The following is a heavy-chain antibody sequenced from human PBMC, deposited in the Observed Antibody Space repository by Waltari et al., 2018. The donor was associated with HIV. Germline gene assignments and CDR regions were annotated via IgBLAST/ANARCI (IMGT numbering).Heavy chain of an antibody. CDR2: INPNTGGT. Sequence: VQLVQSGAEVKKPGASVTVACKASGYTFDGHYMPWGRQARGQRLEWMGWINPNTGGTHSLQRFQGRFTMTRDTSISTAYRELSRVRSEDTAVYYCARGGTQITISGGPPPDFWGQGTLVIVSS. D-gene: IGHD3-3*01. J-gene: IGHJ5*01. V-gene: IGHV1-2*02. CDR1: GYTFDGHY. CDR3: ARGGTQITISGGPPPDF.